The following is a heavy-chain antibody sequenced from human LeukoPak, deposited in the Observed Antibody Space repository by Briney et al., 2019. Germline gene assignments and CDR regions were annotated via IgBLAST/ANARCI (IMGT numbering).Heavy chain of an antibody. J-gene: IGHJ4*02. CDR1: GFTFSSYA. CDR3: ARDGELRGYSGYDFDY. V-gene: IGHV3-21*01. Sequence: GGSLRLSCAASGFTFSSYAMSWVRQAPGKGLEWVSSISSSGSYIYYADSVRGRFTISRDNAKNSLYLQMNSLRAGDTAVYYCARDGELRGYSGYDFDYWGQGTLVTVSS. D-gene: IGHD5-12*01. CDR2: ISSSGSYI.